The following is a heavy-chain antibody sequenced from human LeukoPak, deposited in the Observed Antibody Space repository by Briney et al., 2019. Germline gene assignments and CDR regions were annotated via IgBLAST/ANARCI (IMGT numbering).Heavy chain of an antibody. V-gene: IGHV3-21*01. CDR3: ARASIAAAGYYYYYYMDV. CDR1: GFTFSSYA. J-gene: IGHJ6*03. CDR2: ISGSGSTI. Sequence: GGSLRLSCAASGFTFSSYAMSWVRQAPGKGLEWVSAISGSGSTIYYADSVKGRFTISRDNAKNSLYLQMNSLRAEDTAVYYCARASIAAAGYYYYYYMDVWGKGTTVTVSS. D-gene: IGHD6-13*01.